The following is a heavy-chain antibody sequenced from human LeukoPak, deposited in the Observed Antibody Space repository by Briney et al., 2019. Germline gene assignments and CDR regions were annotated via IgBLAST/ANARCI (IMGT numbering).Heavy chain of an antibody. V-gene: IGHV3-21*05. CDR2: INTDSSDI. Sequence: NPGRSLRISCAAEGCTFSRFARNWVRQAPGKGLEWISYINTDSSDIHYADSVKGRFTISRDNARNTLFLQLSSLRAEDSAVYYCARDTFQPGLIDSWGQGTLVTVSS. J-gene: IGHJ4*02. CDR1: GCTFSRFA. D-gene: IGHD2-2*01. CDR3: ARDTFQPGLIDS.